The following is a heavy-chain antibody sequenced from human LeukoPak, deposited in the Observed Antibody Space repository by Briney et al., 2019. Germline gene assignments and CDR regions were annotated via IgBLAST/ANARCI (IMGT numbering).Heavy chain of an antibody. D-gene: IGHD4/OR15-4a*01. Sequence: SETLSLTCSVSGGSISNYYWSWIRQPAGKGLEWIGRVYNSGSTNYNPSLKSLVTMSVGTSKNQFSLKLRSVTAADTAVYYCAGVANYRSGERLDYWGQGTLVTVSS. J-gene: IGHJ4*02. V-gene: IGHV4-4*07. CDR3: AGVANYRSGERLDY. CDR1: GGSISNYY. CDR2: VYNSGST.